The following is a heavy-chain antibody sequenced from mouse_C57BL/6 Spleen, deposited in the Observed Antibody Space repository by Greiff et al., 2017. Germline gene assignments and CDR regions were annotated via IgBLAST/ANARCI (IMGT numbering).Heavy chain of an antibody. CDR3: ARDEGVYYDYDGGLDY. CDR1: GFTFSDYY. J-gene: IGHJ2*01. V-gene: IGHV5-16*01. Sequence: EVKLMESEGGLVQPGSSMKLSCTASGFTFSDYYMAWVRQVPEKGLDWVANINYDGSTTYYLASLKSRFIISRDNAKNILYLQMSSLKSEDTATYYCARDEGVYYDYDGGLDYWGQGTTLTVSS. D-gene: IGHD2-4*01. CDR2: INYDGSTT.